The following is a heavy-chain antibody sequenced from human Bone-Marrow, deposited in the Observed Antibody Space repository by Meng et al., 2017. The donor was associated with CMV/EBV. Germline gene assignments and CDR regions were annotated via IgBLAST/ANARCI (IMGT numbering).Heavy chain of an antibody. CDR1: TY. CDR3: ARESSGFLERVRWGVRVGHFDL. Sequence: TYMSWVRQDPGKGLEWVSVIYSGGSTYYADSVKGRFTISRDNSKNTLYLQMNSLRAEDTAVYYWARESSGFLERVRWGVRVGHFDLWGRGILVTVSS. J-gene: IGHJ2*01. V-gene: IGHV3-53*01. D-gene: IGHD3-10*01. CDR2: IYSGGST.